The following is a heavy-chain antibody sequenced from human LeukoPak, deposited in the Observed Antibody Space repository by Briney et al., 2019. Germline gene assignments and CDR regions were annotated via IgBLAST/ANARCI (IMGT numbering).Heavy chain of an antibody. D-gene: IGHD4-17*01. J-gene: IGHJ6*03. CDR2: IHYSGST. CDR3: ARGQGSYAYYYYYMDV. Sequence: PSETLSLTCTVSGGSISSYYWSWIRHPPGKGLEWIGYIHYSGSTNYNPSLKSRVTISVDTSKNQFSLKLSSVTAADTAVYYCARGQGSYAYYYYYMDVWGKGTTVTISS. V-gene: IGHV4-59*01. CDR1: GGSISSYY.